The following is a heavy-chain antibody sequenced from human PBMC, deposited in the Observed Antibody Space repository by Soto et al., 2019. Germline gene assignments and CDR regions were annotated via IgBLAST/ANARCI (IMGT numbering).Heavy chain of an antibody. CDR1: GYTFSSYA. D-gene: IGHD3-10*01. CDR2: INAGNGNT. CDR3: ARGGPPIDF. J-gene: IGHJ4*02. Sequence: ASVKVSCKASGYTFSSYAMHWVRQAPGQRLEWMGWINAGNGNTKYSQEFQGRITITGDTSASTAYMELSSLRSEDTAVYYCARGGPPIDFWGKGPLVTVSS. V-gene: IGHV1-3*01.